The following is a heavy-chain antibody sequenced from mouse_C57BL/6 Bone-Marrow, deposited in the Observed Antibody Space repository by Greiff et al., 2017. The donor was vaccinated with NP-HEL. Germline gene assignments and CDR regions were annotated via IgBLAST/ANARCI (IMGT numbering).Heavy chain of an antibody. Sequence: VQLQQSGPELVKPGASVKISCKASGYAFSSSWMNWVKQRPGKGLEWIGRIYPGDGDTNYNGKFKGKATLTADKSSSTAYMQLSSLTSEDSAVYFCARRGQLRLLFDYGGQGTTLTVSS. CDR2: IYPGDGDT. CDR3: ARRGQLRLLFDY. J-gene: IGHJ2*01. D-gene: IGHD3-2*02. CDR1: GYAFSSSW. V-gene: IGHV1-82*01.